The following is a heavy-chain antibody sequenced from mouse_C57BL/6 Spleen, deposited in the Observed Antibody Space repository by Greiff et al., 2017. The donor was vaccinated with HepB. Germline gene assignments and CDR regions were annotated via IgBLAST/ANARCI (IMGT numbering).Heavy chain of an antibody. J-gene: IGHJ2*01. D-gene: IGHD2-2*01. Sequence: DVKLVESGGGLVKPGGSLKLSCAASGFTFSSYAMSWVRQTPEKRLEWVATISDGGSYTYYPDNVKGRFTISRDNAKNNLYLQMSHLKSEDTAMYYCARGKGLPYYFDYWGQGTTLTVSS. CDR1: GFTFSSYA. CDR2: ISDGGSYT. V-gene: IGHV5-4*03. CDR3: ARGKGLPYYFDY.